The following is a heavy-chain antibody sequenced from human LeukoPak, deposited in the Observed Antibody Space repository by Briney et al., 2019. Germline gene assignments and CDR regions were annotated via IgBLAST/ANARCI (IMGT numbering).Heavy chain of an antibody. J-gene: IGHJ5*02. CDR1: GGSFSGYY. D-gene: IGHD3-10*01. Sequence: PSETLSLTCAVYGGSFSGYYWSWIRQPPGKGLEWIGEINHSGSTNYNPSLKSRVTISVDTSKNQFSLKLSSVTAADTAVYYRARVMKGSGSYYIAPRYNWFDPWGQGTLVTVSS. CDR2: INHSGST. CDR3: ARVMKGSGSYYIAPRYNWFDP. V-gene: IGHV4-34*01.